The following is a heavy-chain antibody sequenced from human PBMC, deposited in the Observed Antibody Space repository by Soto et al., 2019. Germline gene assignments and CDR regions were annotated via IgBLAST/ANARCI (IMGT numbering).Heavy chain of an antibody. J-gene: IGHJ6*02. V-gene: IGHV1-2*02. CDR3: AREYSSGGSCYDGMDV. CDR1: GYTFTGYI. CDR2: VDPDSGGT. D-gene: IGHD2-15*01. Sequence: ASVKVSCKASGYTFTGYIIHWVRQAPGQGLEWMGWVDPDSGGTNYAQKFQGRVTMTTDTSIRTAYMELSSLRSDETAVYYCAREYSSGGSCYDGMDVWGQGTTVTVSS.